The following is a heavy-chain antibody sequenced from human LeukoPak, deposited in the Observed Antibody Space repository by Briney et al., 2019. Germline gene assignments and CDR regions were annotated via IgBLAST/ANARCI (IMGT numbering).Heavy chain of an antibody. V-gene: IGHV4-59*08. Sequence: SETLSLTCTVSGGSISSYYWSWIRQPPGKGLEWIGYIYYSGSTNYNPSLKSRVTISVDTSKNQLSLKLSSVTAADTAVYYCARRSGYDYVWGSYRRLPDAFDIWGQGTMVTVSS. J-gene: IGHJ3*02. CDR1: GGSISSYY. CDR3: ARRSGYDYVWGSYRRLPDAFDI. CDR2: IYYSGST. D-gene: IGHD3-16*02.